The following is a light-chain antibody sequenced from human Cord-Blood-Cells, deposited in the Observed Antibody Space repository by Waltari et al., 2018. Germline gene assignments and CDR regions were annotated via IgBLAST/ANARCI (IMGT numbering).Light chain of an antibody. V-gene: IGLV1-47*01. CDR2: RNN. CDR3: AAWDDSLSGPV. J-gene: IGLJ3*02. Sequence: QSVLTQPPSASGTPGQRVTISCSGSSSNIGSHYVYCYQQLPGTAPKLLIYRNNQRPSGVPDRFSGSKSGTSASLAISGLRSEDEADYYCAAWDDSLSGPVFGGGTKLTVL. CDR1: SSNIGSHY.